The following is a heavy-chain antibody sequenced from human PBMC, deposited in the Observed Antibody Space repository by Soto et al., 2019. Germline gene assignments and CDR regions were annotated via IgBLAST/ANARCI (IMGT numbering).Heavy chain of an antibody. Sequence: SETLSLTCTVSGGSISSGDYYWSWIRQPPGKGLEWIGYIYYSGSTYYNPSLKSRVTISVDTSKNQFSLKLSSVTAADTAVYYCARDRDYGDYVTNYYGMDVWGQGTTVTVS. CDR2: IYYSGST. J-gene: IGHJ6*02. D-gene: IGHD4-17*01. CDR3: ARDRDYGDYVTNYYGMDV. CDR1: GGSISSGDYY. V-gene: IGHV4-30-4*01.